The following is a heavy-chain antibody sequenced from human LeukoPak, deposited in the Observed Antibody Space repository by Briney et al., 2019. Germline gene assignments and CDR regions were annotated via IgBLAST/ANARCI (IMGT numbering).Heavy chain of an antibody. D-gene: IGHD6-13*01. CDR3: ARASSSWFFWFDP. Sequence: SETLSLTRTVSGGSISSYYWSWIRQPPGKGLEWIGYIYYSGSTNYNPSLKSRVTISVDTSKNQFSLKLSSVTAADTAVYYCARASSSWFFWFDPWGQGTLVTVSS. V-gene: IGHV4-59*01. CDR1: GGSISSYY. J-gene: IGHJ5*02. CDR2: IYYSGST.